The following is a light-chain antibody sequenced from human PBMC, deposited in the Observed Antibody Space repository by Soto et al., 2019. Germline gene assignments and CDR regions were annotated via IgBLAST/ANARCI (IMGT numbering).Light chain of an antibody. CDR1: QGISNY. J-gene: IGKJ3*01. Sequence: DIQMTQSPSSLSASVGDRVTITCRASQGISNYLAWYQQKPVKVPKLLIYAAFTLQSGVPSRCSGSGSGTDFTLTISSVQPEDVATYYCQKYNSAPLTFGPGTKVDIK. CDR2: AAF. CDR3: QKYNSAPLT. V-gene: IGKV1-27*01.